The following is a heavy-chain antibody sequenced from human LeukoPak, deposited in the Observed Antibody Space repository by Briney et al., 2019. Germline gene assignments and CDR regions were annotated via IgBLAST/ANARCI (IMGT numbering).Heavy chain of an antibody. V-gene: IGHV3-48*01. CDR3: ARSLYSSSPFGP. CDR2: ISSSSSTI. D-gene: IGHD6-6*01. J-gene: IGHJ5*02. CDR1: GFTFGDYG. Sequence: GGSLRLSCAASGFTFGDYGMNWVRQAPGKGLEWVSYISSSSSTIYYADSVKGRFTISRDNAKNSLYLQMNSLRAEDTAVYYCARSLYSSSPFGPWGQGTLVTVSS.